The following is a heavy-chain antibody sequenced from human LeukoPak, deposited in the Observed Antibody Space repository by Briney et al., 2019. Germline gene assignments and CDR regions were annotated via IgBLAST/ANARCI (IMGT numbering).Heavy chain of an antibody. V-gene: IGHV3-23*01. CDR2: TSGSGAYT. Sequence: GGSLRLSCAASGFTFSSYGMNWVRQAPGKGLEWISATSGSGAYTYYADSVEGLFTISRNNAKNSLFLHMNSLRVEDTAVYYCARLTIYDDTDYWGQGTLVTVSS. CDR1: GFTFSSYG. J-gene: IGHJ4*02. D-gene: IGHD3-3*01. CDR3: ARLTIYDDTDY.